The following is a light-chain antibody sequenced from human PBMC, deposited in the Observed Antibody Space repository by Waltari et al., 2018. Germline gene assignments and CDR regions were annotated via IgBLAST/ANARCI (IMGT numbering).Light chain of an antibody. J-gene: IGLJ3*02. Sequence: QSVVTQSPSASGTPGQRVTISCSGTSSNIGSGDDLWYQQFPGTAPKLLIFRSNRRPSGVPDRFSGSKSGTSASLAISGLRSEDEADYYCATWDNSVSGWLFGGGTKLTVL. CDR2: RSN. CDR1: SSNIGSGD. V-gene: IGLV1-47*01. CDR3: ATWDNSVSGWL.